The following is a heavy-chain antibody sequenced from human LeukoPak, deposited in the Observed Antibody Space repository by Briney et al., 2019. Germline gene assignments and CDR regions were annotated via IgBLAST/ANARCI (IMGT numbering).Heavy chain of an antibody. D-gene: IGHD1-26*01. CDR1: GFTFSSYA. J-gene: IGHJ4*02. Sequence: PGGSLRLSCAASGFTFSSYAMHWVRQAPGKGLEWVAVISYDGSNKYYADSVKGRFTISRDNSKNTLYLQMNSLRAEDTAVYYCAMASGSPLGYFDYWGQGTLVTVSS. V-gene: IGHV3-30-3*02. CDR2: ISYDGSNK. CDR3: AMASGSPLGYFDY.